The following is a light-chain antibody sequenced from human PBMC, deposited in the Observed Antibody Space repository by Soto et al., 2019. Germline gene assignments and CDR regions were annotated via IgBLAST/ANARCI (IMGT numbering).Light chain of an antibody. CDR2: KAS. V-gene: IGKV1-5*03. J-gene: IGKJ1*01. CDR3: QQYNSYWT. Sequence: DIQMTQSPSTLSASVGDRVTITCRASQSISSWLAWYQQKPGKAPKLLIYKASSLESGVPSWFSGSGSGTEFILTISSLQPDDFATYYCQQYNSYWTFGQGTKVEIK. CDR1: QSISSW.